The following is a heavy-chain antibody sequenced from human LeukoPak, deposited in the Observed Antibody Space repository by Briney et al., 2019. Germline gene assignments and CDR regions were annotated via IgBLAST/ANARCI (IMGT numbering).Heavy chain of an antibody. Sequence: SETLSLTCTVSGASITRYFWNWIRQPPGKELEWIGYISSGGSTNYNPSLKSRVTISIDTSKNQFSLKLSSVTAADTAVYYCARTPYYYDSSGRPFDYWGQGTLVTVSS. V-gene: IGHV4-59*08. J-gene: IGHJ4*02. D-gene: IGHD3-22*01. CDR3: ARTPYYYDSSGRPFDY. CDR1: GASITRYF. CDR2: ISSGGST.